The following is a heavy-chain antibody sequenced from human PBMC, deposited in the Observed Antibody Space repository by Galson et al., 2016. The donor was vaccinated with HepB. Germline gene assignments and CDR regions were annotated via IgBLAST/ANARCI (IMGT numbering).Heavy chain of an antibody. V-gene: IGHV3-30-3*01. CDR2: ISYDGSSK. Sequence: SLRLSCAASGFNFRSYAMHWVRQAPGKGLEWVAVISYDGSSKYYADSVKGRFTISRDNPKSTLYVQMNSLRAEDTAVYYCARPRHYDFWSGYSDWGQGALVTVSS. CDR3: ARPRHYDFWSGYSD. D-gene: IGHD3-3*01. CDR1: GFNFRSYA. J-gene: IGHJ4*02.